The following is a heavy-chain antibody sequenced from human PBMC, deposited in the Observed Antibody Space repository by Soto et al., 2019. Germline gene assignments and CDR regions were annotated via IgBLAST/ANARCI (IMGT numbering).Heavy chain of an antibody. CDR2: MNPNSGNT. J-gene: IGHJ6*03. V-gene: IGHV1-8*01. CDR3: ARRVGHLEIDYYYYYMDV. D-gene: IGHD1-1*01. CDR1: GYTFTSYD. Sequence: ASVKVSCKASGYTFTSYDINWVRQATGQGLEWMGWMNPNSGNTGYAQKFQGRVTMTRNTSISTAYMELSSLRSEDTAVYYCARRVGHLEIDYYYYYMDVWGKGTTVTVSS.